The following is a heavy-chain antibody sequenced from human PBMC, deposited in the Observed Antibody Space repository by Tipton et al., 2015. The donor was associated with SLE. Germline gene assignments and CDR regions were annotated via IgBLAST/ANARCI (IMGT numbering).Heavy chain of an antibody. Sequence: TLSLTCAVYGGSFNSSNWWSWVRQPPGKGLEWIGEIHHSGSTYYNPSLKSRVTISVDTSKNQFSLKLSSVTAADTAVYYCARDFLARGAAGTRNWFDPWGQGTLVTVSS. CDR3: ARDFLARGAAGTRNWFDP. CDR2: IHHSGST. D-gene: IGHD6-13*01. CDR1: GGSFNSSNW. J-gene: IGHJ5*02. V-gene: IGHV4-4*02.